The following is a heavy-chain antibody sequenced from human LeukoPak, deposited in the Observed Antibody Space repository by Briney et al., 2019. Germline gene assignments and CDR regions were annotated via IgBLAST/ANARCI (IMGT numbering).Heavy chain of an antibody. Sequence: GGSLRLSCAASGFTVSSNYVSWVRQAPGKGLEWVSVIYSGGDTYYADSVKGRFTISRDNSKNTLYLQMNSLRAEDTAIYYCARVRPGYYTYFDYWGQGTLVTVSS. V-gene: IGHV3-53*01. J-gene: IGHJ4*02. CDR2: IYSGGDT. D-gene: IGHD3/OR15-3a*01. CDR1: GFTVSSNY. CDR3: ARVRPGYYTYFDY.